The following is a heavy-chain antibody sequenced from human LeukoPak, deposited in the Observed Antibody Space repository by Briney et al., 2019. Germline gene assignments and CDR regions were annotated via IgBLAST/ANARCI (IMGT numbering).Heavy chain of an antibody. D-gene: IGHD6-13*01. CDR3: ARSITSSWYGDFQH. CDR2: IYYSGST. J-gene: IGHJ1*01. V-gene: IGHV4-59*01. CDR1: GGFISSYH. Sequence: SETLSLTCTVSGGFISSYHWSWIRQPPGKGLEWIGYIYYSGSTNYNPSLKSRVTISVDTSKNQFSLKLSSVTAADTAVYYCARSITSSWYGDFQHWGQGTLVTVSS.